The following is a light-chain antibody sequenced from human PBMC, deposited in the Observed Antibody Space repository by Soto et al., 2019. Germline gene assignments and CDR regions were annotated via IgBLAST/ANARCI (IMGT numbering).Light chain of an antibody. CDR1: QSISVW. V-gene: IGKV1-5*01. CDR2: DAS. CDR3: QPYHSSPFT. J-gene: IGKJ3*01. Sequence: DIQMTQSPSTLSASVGDRITITCRASQSISVWLAWYQQRPGKAPKLLIHDASTLASGVPSRFSGSGSVTEFTLTIISLQADDFATDYCQPYHSSPFTFGPGTKVHIK.